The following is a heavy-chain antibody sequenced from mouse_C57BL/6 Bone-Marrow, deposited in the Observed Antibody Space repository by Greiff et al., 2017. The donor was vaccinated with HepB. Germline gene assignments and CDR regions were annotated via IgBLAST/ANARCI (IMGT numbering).Heavy chain of an antibody. V-gene: IGHV1-15*01. Sequence: VQLQQSGAELVRPGASVTLSCKASGYTFTDYEMHWVKQTPVHGLEWIGAIDPETGGTAYNQKFKGKAILTADKSSSTAYMELRSLTSEDSAVYYCTKTLSRDWYFDVWGTGTTVTVSS. D-gene: IGHD1-1*01. CDR3: TKTLSRDWYFDV. CDR2: IDPETGGT. J-gene: IGHJ1*03. CDR1: GYTFTDYE.